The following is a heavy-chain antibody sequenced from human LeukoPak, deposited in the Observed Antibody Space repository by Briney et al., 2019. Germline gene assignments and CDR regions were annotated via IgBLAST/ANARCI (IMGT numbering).Heavy chain of an antibody. CDR3: ARVPPTVTSTVDLPYFDY. CDR1: GFTFDDYG. D-gene: IGHD4-17*01. Sequence: PGGSLRLSCAASGFTFDDYGMSWVRQAPGKGLEWVSGINWNGGSTGYADSVKGRFTISRDNAKNSLYLQMNSLRAEDTALYYCARVPPTVTSTVDLPYFDYWGQGTLVTVSS. V-gene: IGHV3-20*04. CDR2: INWNGGST. J-gene: IGHJ4*02.